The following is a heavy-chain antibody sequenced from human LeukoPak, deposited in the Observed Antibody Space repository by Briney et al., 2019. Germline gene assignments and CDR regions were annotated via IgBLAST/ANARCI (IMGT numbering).Heavy chain of an antibody. D-gene: IGHD6-13*01. Sequence: GRSLRLSCVASGFTFSNAWMNWVRQAPGKGLEWVGRIKSKTDGGTTDYAAPVKGRFTISRDDSKNTLYLQMNSLKTEDTAVYYCTTDTPYSSSWPTDAFDIWGQGTMVTVSS. J-gene: IGHJ3*02. V-gene: IGHV3-15*07. CDR2: IKSKTDGGTT. CDR1: GFTFSNAW. CDR3: TTDTPYSSSWPTDAFDI.